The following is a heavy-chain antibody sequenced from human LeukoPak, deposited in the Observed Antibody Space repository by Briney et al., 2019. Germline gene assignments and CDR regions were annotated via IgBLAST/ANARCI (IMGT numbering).Heavy chain of an antibody. Sequence: GGSLRLSCTASGFTFGDYAMSWVRQAPGKGLEWVGLIRSKAYGGTTEYAASVKGRFTISRDDSKSIAYLQMNSLKTEDTAVYYCTSSWFGEFYFDYWGQGTLVTVSS. CDR2: IRSKAYGGTT. CDR3: TSSWFGEFYFDY. J-gene: IGHJ4*02. CDR1: GFTFGDYA. D-gene: IGHD3-10*01. V-gene: IGHV3-49*04.